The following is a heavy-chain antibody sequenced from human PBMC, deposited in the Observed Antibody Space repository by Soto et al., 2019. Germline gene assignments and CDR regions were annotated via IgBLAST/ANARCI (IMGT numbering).Heavy chain of an antibody. CDR1: GYNFTKNW. CDR3: FIIYGAARRVFDY. V-gene: IGHV5-51*01. D-gene: IGHD2-8*01. J-gene: IGHJ4*02. CDR2: IYPGDSET. Sequence: GESLKISCSGTGYNFTKNWIGWVRQMPGKGLEWMGIIYPGDSETRYSPSFQGQVTISVDKSKNTAYLHWSSLKAPDTAICYCFIIYGAARRVFDYWGPGILVTVYS.